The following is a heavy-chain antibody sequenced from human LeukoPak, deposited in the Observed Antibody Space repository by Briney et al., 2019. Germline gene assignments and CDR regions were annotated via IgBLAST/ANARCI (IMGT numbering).Heavy chain of an antibody. D-gene: IGHD3-22*01. CDR3: ARAGIVDYYFDY. V-gene: IGHV3-23*01. Sequence: PGGSLRLSCAASGFTFSSYAMSWVRQAPKKGLEWVSVISASGGSTYYADSVKGRFTISRDNSKNTLYLQMNSLRAEDTAVYYCARAGIVDYYFDYWGQGTLVTVSS. J-gene: IGHJ4*02. CDR2: ISASGGST. CDR1: GFTFSSYA.